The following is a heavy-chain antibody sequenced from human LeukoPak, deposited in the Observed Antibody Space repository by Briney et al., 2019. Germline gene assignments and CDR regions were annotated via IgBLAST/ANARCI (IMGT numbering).Heavy chain of an antibody. Sequence: ASVKVSCKASGYTFTSYAMHWVRQAPGQRLEWMGWINAGNGNTKYSQKFQGRVTITADESTSTAYMELSSLRSEDTAVHYCARDPYSSSWHDAFDIWGQGTMVTVSS. CDR1: GYTFTSYA. CDR2: INAGNGNT. CDR3: ARDPYSSSWHDAFDI. V-gene: IGHV1-3*01. D-gene: IGHD6-13*01. J-gene: IGHJ3*02.